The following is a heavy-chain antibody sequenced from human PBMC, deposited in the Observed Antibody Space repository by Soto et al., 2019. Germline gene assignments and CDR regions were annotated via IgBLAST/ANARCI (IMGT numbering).Heavy chain of an antibody. V-gene: IGHV3-74*01. D-gene: IGHD6-19*01. Sequence: GGSLRLSCAASGFTFSSYWMYWVRQAPGKGLVWVSRTNSDGSDTTYADSVKGRFTISRDNAKNALYLQMNSLRAEDTAVYYCARDRGWSLFDYWGQGTLVXVSS. J-gene: IGHJ4*02. CDR2: TNSDGSDT. CDR1: GFTFSSYW. CDR3: ARDRGWSLFDY.